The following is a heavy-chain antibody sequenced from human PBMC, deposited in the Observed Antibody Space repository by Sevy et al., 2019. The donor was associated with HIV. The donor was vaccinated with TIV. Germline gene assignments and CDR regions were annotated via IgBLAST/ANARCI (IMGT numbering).Heavy chain of an antibody. CDR1: GYTLTQLA. Sequence: GASVKVSCKVSGYTLTQLAMRWVRQAPGKGLEWMGTFDPEDGKRIYAQKFLGRVTMTEDTSTDTAYMDLNSLRSEDTAVYYCAITKDYYDNSGCPFDYWGHGTLVTVSS. D-gene: IGHD3-22*01. CDR2: FDPEDGKR. V-gene: IGHV1-24*01. J-gene: IGHJ4*01. CDR3: AITKDYYDNSGCPFDY.